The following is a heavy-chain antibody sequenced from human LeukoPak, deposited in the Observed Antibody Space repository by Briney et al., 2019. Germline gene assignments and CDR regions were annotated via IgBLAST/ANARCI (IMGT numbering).Heavy chain of an antibody. Sequence: GASVKVSCKASGGTFSSYAISWVRQAPGQGLEWMGRTIPILGIANYAQKFQGRVTITADKSTSTAYMELSSLRSEDTAVYYCASFNIAVGDYWGQGTLVTVSS. CDR3: ASFNIAVGDY. D-gene: IGHD6-13*01. V-gene: IGHV1-69*04. J-gene: IGHJ4*02. CDR2: TIPILGIA. CDR1: GGTFSSYA.